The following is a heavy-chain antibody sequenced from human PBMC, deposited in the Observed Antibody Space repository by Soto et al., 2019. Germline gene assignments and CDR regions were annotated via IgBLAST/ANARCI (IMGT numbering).Heavy chain of an antibody. J-gene: IGHJ4*02. Sequence: GGSLRLSCAASGFTFSDFYMSWIRQAPGKGLEWVSYISSSGSTIYYADSVKGRFTISRDNAKNSLYLQMNSLRAEDTAVYYCARSHLYYDSSGYPDYWGQGTLVTVSS. V-gene: IGHV3-11*01. D-gene: IGHD3-22*01. CDR2: ISSSGSTI. CDR1: GFTFSDFY. CDR3: ARSHLYYDSSGYPDY.